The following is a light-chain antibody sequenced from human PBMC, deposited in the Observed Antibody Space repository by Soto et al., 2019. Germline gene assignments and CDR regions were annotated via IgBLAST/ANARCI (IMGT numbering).Light chain of an antibody. J-gene: IGLJ2*01. CDR3: AAWDDSLSGRDVV. Sequence: QSVLTQPPSASGTPGQRVTISCSGSSSNIGSNYVYWYQQLAGTAPKLLIYRNNQRPSGVPDRFSGSKSGTSASLAISGLRSEDEADYYCAAWDDSLSGRDVVFGGGTKLTVL. V-gene: IGLV1-47*01. CDR1: SSNIGSNY. CDR2: RNN.